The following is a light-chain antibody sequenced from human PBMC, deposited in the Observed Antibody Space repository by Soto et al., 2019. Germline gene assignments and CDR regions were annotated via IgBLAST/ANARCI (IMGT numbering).Light chain of an antibody. CDR2: GGS. CDR3: QQDGGSLPRT. CDR1: QTITNTY. V-gene: IGKV3-20*01. J-gene: IGKJ4*01. Sequence: DIVLTQSPGTLSLSPGDRATLSCRASQTITNTYLAWYQQKPGQAPRLLVYGGSTRATGIPDRFSGGGSGTDFTLTITRLEPEDCAVYYCQQDGGSLPRTFGGGTKVEI.